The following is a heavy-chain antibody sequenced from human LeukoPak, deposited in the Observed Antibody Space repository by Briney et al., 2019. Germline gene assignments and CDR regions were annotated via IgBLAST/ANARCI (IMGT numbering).Heavy chain of an antibody. J-gene: IGHJ3*02. CDR1: GDSISSSNW. D-gene: IGHD5-18*01. CDR2: IYHSGST. V-gene: IGHV4-4*02. Sequence: PSGTLSLTCTVDGDSISSSNWWSWVRQPPGKGLEWIGEIYHSGSTNYNPSLKSRVTISVDKSKNQFSLKVASVTAADTAVYYCARVTPNGGGYSYGNAFDIWGQGTMVTVSS. CDR3: ARVTPNGGGYSYGNAFDI.